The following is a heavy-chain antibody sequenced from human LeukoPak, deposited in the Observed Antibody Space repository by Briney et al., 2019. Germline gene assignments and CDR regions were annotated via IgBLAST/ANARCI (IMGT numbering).Heavy chain of an antibody. D-gene: IGHD5-12*01. CDR2: ISSTSGYI. Sequence: PGGSLRLSCSASGFTFSSYAMHWVRQAPGKGLEWVSSISSTSGYIYYADSVKGRFTISRDNAKNSLYLQMNSLRAEDTAVYYCARDKSGGYTFYFDSWGQGTLVSVSS. J-gene: IGHJ4*02. CDR3: ARDKSGGYTFYFDS. CDR1: GFTFSSYA. V-gene: IGHV3-21*01.